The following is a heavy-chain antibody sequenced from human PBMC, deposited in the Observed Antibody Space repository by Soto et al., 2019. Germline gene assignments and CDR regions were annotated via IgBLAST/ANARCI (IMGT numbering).Heavy chain of an antibody. Sequence: EVQLVESGGGLVQPGESLRLSCAATGFTFSSYWMHWARQAPGKGPVWVSRINSDGSSTSHADSVKGRFTISRDNAKNMVYLQMNSLRVEDTAVYYCAKVIATTGGDFDSWGQGTLVTVSS. CDR1: GFTFSSYW. V-gene: IGHV3-74*01. CDR3: AKVIATTGGDFDS. CDR2: INSDGSST. J-gene: IGHJ4*02. D-gene: IGHD1-1*01.